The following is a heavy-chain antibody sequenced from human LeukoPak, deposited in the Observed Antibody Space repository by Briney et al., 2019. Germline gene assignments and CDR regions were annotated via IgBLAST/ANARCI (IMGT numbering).Heavy chain of an antibody. CDR1: GFTFDDYA. J-gene: IGHJ6*03. CDR3: AKVGYAGDYYMDV. CDR2: ISWDGGST. D-gene: IGHD5-12*01. V-gene: IGHV3-43D*03. Sequence: GGSLRLSCAASGFTFDDYAMHWVRQAPGKGLEWVSLISWDGGSTYYADSVKGRFTISRDNSKNSLYLQMNSLRAEDTALYYCAKVGYAGDYYMDVWGKGTTVTVSS.